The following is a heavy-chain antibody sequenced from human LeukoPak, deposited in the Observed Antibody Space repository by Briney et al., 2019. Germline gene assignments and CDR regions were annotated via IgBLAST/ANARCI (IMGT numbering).Heavy chain of an antibody. CDR1: GGTFSSYA. J-gene: IGHJ6*02. D-gene: IGHD3-22*01. CDR3: ARFRVVVVITYPYYYGMDV. Sequence: ASVKVSCKDSGGTFSSYAISWVRQAPGQGLEWMGGIIPIFGTANYAQKFQGRATITADESTSTAYMELSSLRSEDTAVYYCARFRVVVVITYPYYYGMDVWGQGTTVTVSS. V-gene: IGHV1-69*13. CDR2: IIPIFGTA.